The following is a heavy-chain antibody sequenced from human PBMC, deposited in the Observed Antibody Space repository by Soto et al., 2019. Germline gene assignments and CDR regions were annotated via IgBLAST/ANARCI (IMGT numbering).Heavy chain of an antibody. D-gene: IGHD3-22*01. Sequence: GESLKISFRTSGYKFTSSWIAWVRQMPGKGLEWMGIIFPSDSDTRYSPSFQGQVTIPADRSTSTVFLQWASLKASDAAVYFCARKDKSGYFNWFDPWGQGTLVTVSS. V-gene: IGHV5-51*01. CDR2: IFPSDSDT. CDR3: ARKDKSGYFNWFDP. J-gene: IGHJ5*02. CDR1: GYKFTSSW.